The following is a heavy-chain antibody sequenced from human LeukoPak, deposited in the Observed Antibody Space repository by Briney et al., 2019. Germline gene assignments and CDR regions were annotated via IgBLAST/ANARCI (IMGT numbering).Heavy chain of an antibody. CDR3: ARGDDSGYYDYLDY. V-gene: IGHV3-53*01. Sequence: GGSLRLSYAASGFTVDSNYLSWVRQAPGKGLEWVSTIYTGGNTYYAAFVKGRFTISRDFSKNTVFLHMNSLRAEDTAMYYCARGDDSGYYDYLDYWGQGALVTVSS. J-gene: IGHJ4*02. CDR1: GFTVDSNY. CDR2: IYTGGNT. D-gene: IGHD3-22*01.